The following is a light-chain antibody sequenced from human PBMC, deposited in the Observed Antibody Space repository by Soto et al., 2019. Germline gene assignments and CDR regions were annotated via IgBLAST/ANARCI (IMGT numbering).Light chain of an antibody. Sequence: QSALTQPASVSGSPGQSITISCTGTSSDIGNCDLVSWYQQHPGKAPKLMIYEANKRPSGVSSLFSGSKSGDMASLTISGLQAEDEADYYCCSYAGSNTHVFGTGTKVTVL. CDR1: SSDIGNCDL. J-gene: IGLJ1*01. CDR3: CSYAGSNTHV. V-gene: IGLV2-23*01. CDR2: EAN.